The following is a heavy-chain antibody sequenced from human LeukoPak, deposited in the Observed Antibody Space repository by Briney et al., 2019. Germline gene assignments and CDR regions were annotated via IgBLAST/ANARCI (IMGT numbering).Heavy chain of an antibody. CDR2: IYPGDSDA. Sequence: GESLKISCKGSGYSFTSYWISWVRQMPGKGLEWMGIIYPGDSDAKYSPSFEGQVTISVDKSFSTAYLQWSSLKASDTAMYSCARLEAGPGISYYYGMDVWGQGTTVTVSS. J-gene: IGHJ6*02. CDR1: GYSFTSYW. V-gene: IGHV5-51*01. CDR3: ARLEAGPGISYYYGMDV. D-gene: IGHD6-19*01.